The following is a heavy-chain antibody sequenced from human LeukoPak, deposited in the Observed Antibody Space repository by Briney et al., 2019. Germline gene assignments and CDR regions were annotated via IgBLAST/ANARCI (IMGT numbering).Heavy chain of an antibody. J-gene: IGHJ4*02. D-gene: IGHD3-22*01. CDR3: ARSAYYYVHFDY. Sequence: SETLSLTWTVSGGSISSGDYYWSWIRQPPGKGLEWIGYIYYSGSTYYNPSLKSRVTISVDTSKNQFSLKLSSVTAADTAVYYCARSAYYYVHFDYWGQGTLVTVSS. V-gene: IGHV4-30-4*01. CDR1: GGSISSGDYY. CDR2: IYYSGST.